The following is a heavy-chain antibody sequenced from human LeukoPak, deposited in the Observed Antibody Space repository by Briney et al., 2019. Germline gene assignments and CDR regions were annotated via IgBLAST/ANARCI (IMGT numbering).Heavy chain of an antibody. CDR2: ISYDGSNK. Sequence: GRSLRLSCAASGFTFGSYAMHWVRQAPGRGLEWVAVISYDGSNKYYADSVKGRFTISRDNSKNTLYLQMNSLRAEDTAVYYCTRVGGRTRYQQYYYYGMDVWGQGTTVTVSS. V-gene: IGHV3-30-3*01. J-gene: IGHJ6*02. CDR1: GFTFGSYA. CDR3: TRVGGRTRYQQYYYYGMDV. D-gene: IGHD2-2*01.